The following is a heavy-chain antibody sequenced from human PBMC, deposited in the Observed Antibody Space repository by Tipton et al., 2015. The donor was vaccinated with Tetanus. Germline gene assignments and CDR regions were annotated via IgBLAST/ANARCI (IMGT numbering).Heavy chain of an antibody. D-gene: IGHD6-19*01. V-gene: IGHV3-30*18. CDR2: ISYDGSNK. CDR3: AKDKAHSSGWSSTFDY. CDR1: GFTFSSYG. J-gene: IGHJ4*02. Sequence: SLRLSCAASGFTFSSYGMHWVRQAPGKGLEWVAVISYDGSNKYYADSVKGRFTISRDNSKNTLYLQMNSLRAEDTAVYYCAKDKAHSSGWSSTFDYWGQGTLVTVSS.